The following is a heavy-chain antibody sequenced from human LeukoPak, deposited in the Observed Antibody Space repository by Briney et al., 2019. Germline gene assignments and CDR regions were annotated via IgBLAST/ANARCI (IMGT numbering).Heavy chain of an antibody. CDR3: ASGVGFWSGYWGY. V-gene: IGHV4-34*01. CDR2: IHHSGST. D-gene: IGHD3-3*01. J-gene: IGHJ4*02. CDR1: GGSFSSYY. Sequence: SETLSLICAVYGGSFSSYYWSWIRQPPGKGLEWIGEIHHSGSTNYNPSLKSRVTISVDTSKNQFSLKLSSVTAADTAVYYCASGVGFWSGYWGYWGQGTLVTVSS.